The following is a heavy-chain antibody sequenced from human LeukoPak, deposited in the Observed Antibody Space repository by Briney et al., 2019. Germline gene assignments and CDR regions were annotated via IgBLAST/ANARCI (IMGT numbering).Heavy chain of an antibody. V-gene: IGHV4-59*01. CDR2: IYYSGST. CDR1: GGSISSYY. CDR3: ARETYYYESSGYFDAFDI. J-gene: IGHJ3*02. Sequence: SETLSLTCTVSGGSISSYYWSWIRLPPGKGLEWIGYIYYSGSTNYNPSLKSRVTISVDTSKNQFSLKLSSVTAADTAVYYCARETYYYESSGYFDAFDIWGQGTMVTVSS. D-gene: IGHD3-22*01.